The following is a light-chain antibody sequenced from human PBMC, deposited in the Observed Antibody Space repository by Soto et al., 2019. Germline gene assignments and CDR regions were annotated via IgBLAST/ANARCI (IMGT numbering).Light chain of an antibody. Sequence: EIVVTQSPATLSVSPGERATLSCRASQSVASDFAWYQQKPGQAPRLLIYDASTRATGIPARFSGSGSGTEFTLTISSLQSEDFAVYYCQQYNYWPQTFGQGTKADIK. CDR3: QQYNYWPQT. CDR2: DAS. CDR1: QSVASD. V-gene: IGKV3-15*01. J-gene: IGKJ1*01.